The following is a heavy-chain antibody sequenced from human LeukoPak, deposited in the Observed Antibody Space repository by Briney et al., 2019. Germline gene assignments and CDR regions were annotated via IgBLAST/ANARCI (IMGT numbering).Heavy chain of an antibody. J-gene: IGHJ6*04. V-gene: IGHV4-34*01. CDR1: GGSFSGYY. D-gene: IGHD3-3*01. CDR3: ARAGPIFALRFLEWLSLYGMDV. CDR2: INHSGST. Sequence: SETLSLTCAVYGGSFSGYYWSWIRQPPGKGLEWIGEINHSGSTNYNPSLKSRVTISVDTSKNQFSLKLSSVTAADTAVYYCARAGPIFALRFLEWLSLYGMDVWGKGTTVTVSS.